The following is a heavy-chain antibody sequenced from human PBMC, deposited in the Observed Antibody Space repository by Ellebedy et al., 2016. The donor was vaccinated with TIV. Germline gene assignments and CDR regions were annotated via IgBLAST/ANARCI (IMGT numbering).Heavy chain of an antibody. D-gene: IGHD1-7*01. CDR3: AREAGNYAHFDY. J-gene: IGHJ4*02. Sequence: SVKVSXKASGGTFNSYDIHWVRQAPGQGLEWMGGIIPISDTANYAQKFQGRVTITADESTSTAYMELSSLRSEDTAVYYCAREAGNYAHFDYWGQGTLVIVSS. V-gene: IGHV1-69*13. CDR2: IIPISDTA. CDR1: GGTFNSYD.